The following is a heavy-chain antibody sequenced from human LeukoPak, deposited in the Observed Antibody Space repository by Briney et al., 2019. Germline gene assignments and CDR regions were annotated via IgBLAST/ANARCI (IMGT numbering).Heavy chain of an antibody. CDR1: GFTFSSYG. Sequence: GGSLRLSCAASGFTFSSYGMSWVRQAPGKGLEWVSAISGSGSSTYYAASVKGRFTISRDNAINSLYLQMNSLRADDTAVYYCARRTNYLAFDYWGQGTLVTVSS. D-gene: IGHD4/OR15-4a*01. CDR2: ISGSGSST. V-gene: IGHV3-23*01. J-gene: IGHJ4*02. CDR3: ARRTNYLAFDY.